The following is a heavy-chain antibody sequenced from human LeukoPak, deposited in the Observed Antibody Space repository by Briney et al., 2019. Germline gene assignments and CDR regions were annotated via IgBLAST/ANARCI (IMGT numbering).Heavy chain of an antibody. Sequence: ASVKVSCKASGYTFTSYYMHWVRQAPGQGLEWMGIINPSGGSTSYAQKFQGRVTMTRDTSTSTVYMELSSLRSEDTAVYYCARDTHSHYGSGSLGGYWGQGTLVTVSS. V-gene: IGHV1-46*01. D-gene: IGHD3-10*01. CDR1: GYTFTSYY. CDR2: INPSGGST. CDR3: ARDTHSHYGSGSLGGY. J-gene: IGHJ4*02.